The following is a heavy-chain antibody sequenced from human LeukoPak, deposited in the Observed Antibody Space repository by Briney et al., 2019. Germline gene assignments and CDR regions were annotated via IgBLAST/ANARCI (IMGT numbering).Heavy chain of an antibody. D-gene: IGHD6-19*01. Sequence: SETLSLTCTVSGGSISSYYWSWIRQPPGKGLEWIGYIYYSGSTNYNPSLKSRVTISVDTSKNQFSLKLGSVTAADTAVYYCARDKGSGWYDYWGQGTLVTVSS. CDR3: ARDKGSGWYDY. CDR2: IYYSGST. CDR1: GGSISSYY. V-gene: IGHV4-59*01. J-gene: IGHJ4*02.